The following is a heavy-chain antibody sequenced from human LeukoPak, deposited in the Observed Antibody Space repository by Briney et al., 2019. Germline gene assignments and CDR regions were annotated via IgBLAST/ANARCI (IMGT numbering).Heavy chain of an antibody. D-gene: IGHD3-3*01. CDR2: MNPNSGNT. J-gene: IGHJ6*03. Sequence: ASVKVSCKASGYTFTSYDINWVRQATGQGLEWMGWMNPNSGNTGYAQKFQGRVTITRNTSISTAYMELSSLRSEGTAVYYCARGPRSVRAFFGVVRKYYYYYMDVWGKGTTVTVSS. CDR3: ARGPRSVRAFFGVVRKYYYYYMDV. CDR1: GYTFTSYD. V-gene: IGHV1-8*03.